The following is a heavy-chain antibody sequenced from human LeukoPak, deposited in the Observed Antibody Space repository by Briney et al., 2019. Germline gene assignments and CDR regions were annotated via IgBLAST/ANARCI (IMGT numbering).Heavy chain of an antibody. Sequence: PSETLSLTCAVYGGSFSGYYWSWIRQPPGKGLEWIGEINHSGSPNYKSSLKSRVTILVDTSKNQFSLKLSSVTAADTAVYYCARGFITYYPGSGSSPWFDPWGQGNLVTVSS. V-gene: IGHV4-34*01. J-gene: IGHJ5*02. D-gene: IGHD3-10*01. CDR2: INHSGSP. CDR3: ARGFITYYPGSGSSPWFDP. CDR1: GGSFSGYY.